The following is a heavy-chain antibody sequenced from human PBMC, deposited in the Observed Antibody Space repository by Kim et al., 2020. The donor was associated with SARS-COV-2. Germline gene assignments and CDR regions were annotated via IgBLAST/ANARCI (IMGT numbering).Heavy chain of an antibody. J-gene: IGHJ3*02. V-gene: IGHV4-39*01. Sequence: SETLSLTCTVSGGSISSSSYYWGWIRQPPGKGLEWIGSIYYSGSTYYNPSLKSRVTISVDTSKNQFSLKLSSVTAADTAVYYCARHDITMIVVGIDAFDIWGQGTMVTVSS. CDR2: IYYSGST. CDR3: ARHDITMIVVGIDAFDI. CDR1: GGSISSSSYY. D-gene: IGHD3-22*01.